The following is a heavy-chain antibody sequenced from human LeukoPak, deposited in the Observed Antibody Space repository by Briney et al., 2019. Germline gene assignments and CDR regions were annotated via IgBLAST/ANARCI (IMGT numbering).Heavy chain of an antibody. CDR1: GYTFTSYA. CDR3: ARTQRRSYYYGMDV. J-gene: IGHJ6*02. V-gene: IGHV1-3*01. CDR2: INAGNGNT. Sequence: ASVKLSCKASGYTFTSYAMHWVRQAPGQRLEWMGWINAGNGNTKYSQKFQGRVTITRDTSASTAYMELSSLRSEDTAVYYCARTQRRSYYYGMDVWGQGTTVTVPS.